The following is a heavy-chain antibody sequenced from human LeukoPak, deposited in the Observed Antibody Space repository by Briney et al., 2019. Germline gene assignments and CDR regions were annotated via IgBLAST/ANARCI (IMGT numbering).Heavy chain of an antibody. J-gene: IGHJ4*02. V-gene: IGHV3-30*03. Sequence: GRSLRLSCAASGFTFDAYGMHWVRQAPGKGLEWVAVISSVGGNEYYADSVKGRFTISRDNSKKTLFLQMNSLRAEDTAVYYCASTGRLGSYDYWDQGTLVTVSS. CDR2: ISSVGGNE. D-gene: IGHD2-21*01. CDR1: GFTFDAYG. CDR3: ASTGRLGSYDY.